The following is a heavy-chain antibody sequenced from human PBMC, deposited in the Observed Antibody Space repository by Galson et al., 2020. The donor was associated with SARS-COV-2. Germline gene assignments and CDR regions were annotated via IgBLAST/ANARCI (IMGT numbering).Heavy chain of an antibody. V-gene: IGHV1-24*01. D-gene: IGHD2-2*01. J-gene: IGHJ5*02. Sequence: ASVKVSCKVSGYTLTELSMHWVRQAPGKGLEWMGGFDPEDGETIYAQKFQGRVTMTEDTSTDTAYMELSSLRSEDTAVYYCATGPVVPAAIGEVWFDPWGQGTLVTVSS. CDR3: ATGPVVPAAIGEVWFDP. CDR1: GYTLTELS. CDR2: FDPEDGET.